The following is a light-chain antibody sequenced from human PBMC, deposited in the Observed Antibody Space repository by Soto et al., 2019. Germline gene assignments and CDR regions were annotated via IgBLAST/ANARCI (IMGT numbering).Light chain of an antibody. V-gene: IGKV3-20*01. CDR1: QSVSSSF. CDR3: QQYGSSPLT. J-gene: IGKJ4*02. CDR2: GAS. Sequence: EIVLTQSPGTLSLSPGERATLSCRASQSVSSSFLAWYQQKPGQAPRLLIYGASNRATGIPDRFSGSGSGTDFPLTISRLEPEDVAVYYCQQYGSSPLTFGGGTKVEI.